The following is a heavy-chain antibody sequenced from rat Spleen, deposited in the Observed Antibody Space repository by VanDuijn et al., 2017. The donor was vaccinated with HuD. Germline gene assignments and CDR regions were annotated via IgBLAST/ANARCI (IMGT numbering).Heavy chain of an antibody. V-gene: IGHV5-25*01. J-gene: IGHJ2*01. CDR1: GISFSNYD. CDR3: VRQPHTTYVYGYYFDY. CDR2: ISSSGDRT. Sequence: EVQLVESGGGLVQPGRSLKLSCAASGISFSNYDMSWVRQAPTMGLDWVATISSSGDRTFYRDSVKGRFTVSRDNAESTLYLQMDSLRSEDTATYYCVRQPHTTYVYGYYFDYWGQGVMVTVSS. D-gene: IGHD1-2*01.